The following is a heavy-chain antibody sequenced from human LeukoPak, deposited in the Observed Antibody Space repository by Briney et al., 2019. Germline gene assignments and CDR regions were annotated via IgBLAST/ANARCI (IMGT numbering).Heavy chain of an antibody. V-gene: IGHV3-74*01. CDR1: GFTLSRYW. CDR2: INTDGSST. Sequence: GGSLRLSCVGSGFTLSRYWMHWVRQAPGKGLVWVSRINTDGSSTTYADSVKGRFTISRDNAKNTLYLQMNSLRVEDTAVYYCARGDPSWGVVVISEAHYWGQGTLVTVSS. J-gene: IGHJ4*02. CDR3: ARGDPSWGVVVISEAHY. D-gene: IGHD3-22*01.